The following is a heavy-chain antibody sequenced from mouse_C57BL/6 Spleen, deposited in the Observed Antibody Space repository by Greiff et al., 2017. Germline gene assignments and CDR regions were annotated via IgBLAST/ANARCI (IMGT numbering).Heavy chain of an antibody. D-gene: IGHD1-1*01. CDR1: GYTFTSYG. CDR3: ARSGYDGSSYKGYFDY. J-gene: IGHJ2*01. V-gene: IGHV1-81*01. Sequence: QVQLQQSGAELARPGASVKLSCKASGYTFTSYGISWVKQRTGQGLEWIGEIYPRSGNTYYNEKFKGKATLTADKSSSTAYMELRSLTSEDSAVYFCARSGYDGSSYKGYFDYWGQGTTLTVSS. CDR2: IYPRSGNT.